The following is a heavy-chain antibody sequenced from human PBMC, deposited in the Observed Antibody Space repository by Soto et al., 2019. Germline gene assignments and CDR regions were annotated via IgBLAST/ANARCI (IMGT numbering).Heavy chain of an antibody. CDR2: ISSSSFTI. V-gene: IGHV3-48*01. CDR1: GFMFSDYS. CDR3: ARDNNELWSGYFDY. J-gene: IGHJ4*02. D-gene: IGHD3-3*01. Sequence: GGSLRLSCAASGFMFSDYSMSWVRQAPGRGLEWVSYISSSSFTIHYADSVEGRFAISRDNAKNSLYLQMNSLRAEDTAVYYCARDNNELWSGYFDYWGQGALGTVST.